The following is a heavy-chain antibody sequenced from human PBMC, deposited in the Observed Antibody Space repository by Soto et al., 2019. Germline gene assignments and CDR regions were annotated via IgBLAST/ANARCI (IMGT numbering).Heavy chain of an antibody. CDR2: IYYSGST. CDR1: GGSISSYY. J-gene: IGHJ4*02. V-gene: IGHV4-59*08. Sequence: PSETLSLTCTVSGGSISSYYWSWIRQPPGKGLEWIGYIYYSGSTNYNPSLKSRVTISVDTSKNQFSLKLSSVTAADTAVYYCASQSVGDYAFGNIVYWGQATLVTVSS. CDR3: ASQSVGDYAFGNIVY. D-gene: IGHD4-17*01.